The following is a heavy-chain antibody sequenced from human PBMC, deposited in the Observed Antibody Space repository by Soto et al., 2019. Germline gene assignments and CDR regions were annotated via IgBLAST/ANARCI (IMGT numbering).Heavy chain of an antibody. J-gene: IGHJ1*01. CDR1: GDSIRTSY. V-gene: IGHV4-59*01. CDR2: IYYSGSI. Sequence: SEALSLSCTVSGDSIRTSYWSWIRQPPGKGLEWIAYIYYSGSINYNPSLKSRVTISVDTSKNQFSLKLSSVIAADTAMYYFARWSYGSPWYVAYWAQGTLVPVSS. CDR3: ARWSYGSPWYVAY. D-gene: IGHD6-13*01.